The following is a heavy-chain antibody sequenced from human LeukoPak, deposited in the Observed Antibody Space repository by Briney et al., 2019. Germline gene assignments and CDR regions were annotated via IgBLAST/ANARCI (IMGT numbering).Heavy chain of an antibody. CDR3: ARANGYSGYDMGLAKAFDI. D-gene: IGHD5-12*01. CDR2: ISYDGSNK. J-gene: IGHJ3*02. V-gene: IGHV3-30-3*01. CDR1: GFTFSSYA. Sequence: GGSLRLSCAASGFTFSSYAMSWVRQAPGKGLEWVAVISYDGSNKYYADSVKGRFTISRDNSKNTLYLQMNSLRAEDTAVYYCARANGYSGYDMGLAKAFDIWGQGTMVTVSS.